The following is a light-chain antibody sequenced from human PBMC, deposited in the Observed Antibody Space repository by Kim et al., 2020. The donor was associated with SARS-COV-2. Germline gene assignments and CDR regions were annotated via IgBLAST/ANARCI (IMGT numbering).Light chain of an antibody. V-gene: IGLV6-57*04. J-gene: IGLJ2*01. CDR2: EDS. CDR3: QSYHSTYVI. Sequence: NFMLTQPHSVSASPGKTITISCTRSSGNIASNYVQWYQQRPGSAPTAVIHEDSQRPSGVPDRFSGSIDSSSNSASLTISGLKTEDEAVYYCQSYHSTYVIFGGGTQLTV. CDR1: SGNIASNY.